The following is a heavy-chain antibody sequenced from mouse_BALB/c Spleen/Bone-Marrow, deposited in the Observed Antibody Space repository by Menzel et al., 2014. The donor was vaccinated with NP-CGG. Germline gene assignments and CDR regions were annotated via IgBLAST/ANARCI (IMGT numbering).Heavy chain of an antibody. CDR2: IYPGDGET. D-gene: IGHD2-10*02. CDR1: GYPFSSYW. J-gene: IGHJ2*01. Sequence: QVQLKQSGAELVRPGSSVKISCKASGYPFSSYWMSWVKQRPGQGLEWIGQIYPGDGETNYNGKFKGNATLTADKSSSTAYMQLISLKTEDSAVYFCARKYGEYGGQGTTLTGSS. V-gene: IGHV1-80*01. CDR3: ARKYGEY.